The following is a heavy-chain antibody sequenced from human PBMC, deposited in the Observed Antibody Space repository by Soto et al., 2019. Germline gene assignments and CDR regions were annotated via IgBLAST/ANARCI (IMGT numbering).Heavy chain of an antibody. CDR3: ARDPAYGDYWGYFFDS. V-gene: IGHV1-2*02. Sequence: QVQLVQSGAEVKKPGASVKVSCKTSGYTFAAYYIHWIRQAPGQGLEWMGWINPTSGGTVYAQNFQDRVTTTRDTSISTAYMELRRLNSDDTAVYYCARDPAYGDYWGYFFDSWGQGTPVTVSS. CDR2: INPTSGGT. J-gene: IGHJ4*02. CDR1: GYTFAAYY. D-gene: IGHD4-17*01.